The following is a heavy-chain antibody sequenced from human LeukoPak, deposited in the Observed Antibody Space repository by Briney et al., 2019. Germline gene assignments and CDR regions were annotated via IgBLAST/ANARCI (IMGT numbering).Heavy chain of an antibody. V-gene: IGHV3-33*01. CDR1: GFTFSSYG. CDR2: IWYDGGNK. CDR3: ARDHGAAGGYYFDY. Sequence: PGMSLRLSCAASGFTFSSYGIHWVRQAPGKGLEWVAVIWYDGGNKYYADSVKGRFTISRDNSKNTLYLQMNSLRAEDTAVYYCARDHGAAGGYYFDYWGQGTLVTVSS. D-gene: IGHD6-13*01. J-gene: IGHJ4*02.